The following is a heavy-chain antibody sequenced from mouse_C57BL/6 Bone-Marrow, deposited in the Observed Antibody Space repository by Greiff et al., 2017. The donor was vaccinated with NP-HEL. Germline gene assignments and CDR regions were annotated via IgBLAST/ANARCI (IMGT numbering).Heavy chain of an antibody. CDR3: ARPRYGSLPWFAY. Sequence: QVQLKQPGAELVMPGASVKLSCKASGYTFTSYWMHWVKQRPGQGLEWIGEIDPSDSYTNYNQKFKGKSTLTVDKSSSTAYMQLSSLTSEDSAVYSGARPRYGSLPWFAYWGQGTLVTVSA. CDR1: GYTFTSYW. J-gene: IGHJ3*01. D-gene: IGHD1-1*01. CDR2: IDPSDSYT. V-gene: IGHV1-69*01.